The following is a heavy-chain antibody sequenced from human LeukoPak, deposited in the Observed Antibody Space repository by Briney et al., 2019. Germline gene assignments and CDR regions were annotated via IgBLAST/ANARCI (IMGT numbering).Heavy chain of an antibody. D-gene: IGHD5-18*01. V-gene: IGHV3-21*01. CDR3: ARASGDIVETATMGSY. CDR2: ISSSSSSI. Sequence: GGSLRLSCAASGSTFSSYSMTWVRQAPGKGLAWLSSISSSSSSIYYADSVKGRFTISRDNAKNSLYLQMNSLRAEDTAVYYCARASGDIVETATMGSYWGQGTLVTVSS. CDR1: GSTFSSYS. J-gene: IGHJ4*02.